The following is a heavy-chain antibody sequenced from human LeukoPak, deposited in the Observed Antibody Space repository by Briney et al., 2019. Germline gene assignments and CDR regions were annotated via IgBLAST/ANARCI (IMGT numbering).Heavy chain of an antibody. CDR2: INWDGGST. CDR1: GFTFDEYG. J-gene: IGHJ4*02. Sequence: GXSLRLSCAASGFTFDEYGMSWVRHAPGKGLEWVSSINWDGGSTAYADSVQGRFTISRDNAKNSLHLQIKSLRAEDTALYYCARDSFSGSSLDYWGRGTLVTVSS. D-gene: IGHD1-26*01. CDR3: ARDSFSGSSLDY. V-gene: IGHV3-20*04.